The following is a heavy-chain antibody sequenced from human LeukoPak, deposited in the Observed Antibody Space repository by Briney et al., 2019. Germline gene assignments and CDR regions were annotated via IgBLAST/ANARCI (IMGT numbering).Heavy chain of an antibody. CDR3: ARDWVNGSYGYSSAFDI. J-gene: IGHJ3*02. D-gene: IGHD1-26*01. V-gene: IGHV1-18*01. Sequence: GASVKVSCKASGYTFTSYGISWVRQAPGQGLEWMGWISAYNGNTNYAQKLQGRVTMTTDTSTSTAYMELRSLRSDDTAVYYCARDWVNGSYGYSSAFDIWGQGTMVTVSS. CDR2: ISAYNGNT. CDR1: GYTFTSYG.